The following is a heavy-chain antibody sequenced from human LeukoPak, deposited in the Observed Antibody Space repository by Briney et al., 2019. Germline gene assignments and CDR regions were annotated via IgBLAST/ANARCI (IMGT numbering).Heavy chain of an antibody. Sequence: GGSLRLSCAASGFIFSDYYMSWIRQAPGKGLEWVSYISSSGITIYYADSVKGRFTISRDNAKNSLYLQMNSLRAEDTAVYYCTTKVIYGSGIRVYYYMDVWGKGTTVTVSS. CDR2: ISSSGITI. D-gene: IGHD3-10*01. CDR1: GFIFSDYY. V-gene: IGHV3-11*01. J-gene: IGHJ6*03. CDR3: TTKVIYGSGIRVYYYMDV.